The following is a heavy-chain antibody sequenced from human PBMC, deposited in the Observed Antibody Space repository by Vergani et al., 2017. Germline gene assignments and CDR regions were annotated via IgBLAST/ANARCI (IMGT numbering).Heavy chain of an antibody. D-gene: IGHD2-15*01. J-gene: IGHJ5*02. Sequence: EVQLLESGGGLVQPGGSLRLSCAASGFTFSSYAMSWVRQAPGKGLEWVSAISGSGGSTGYADSVKGRFTISRDNAKNSLYLQMNSRRAEDTALYHCARDSEYCSGGSCYSWFDPWGQGTLVTVSS. CDR3: ARDSEYCSGGSCYSWFDP. CDR1: GFTFSSYA. V-gene: IGHV3-23*01. CDR2: ISGSGGST.